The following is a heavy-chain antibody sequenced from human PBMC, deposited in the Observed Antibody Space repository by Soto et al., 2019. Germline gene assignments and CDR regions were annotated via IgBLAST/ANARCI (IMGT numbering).Heavy chain of an antibody. CDR1: GGTFSSYA. V-gene: IGHV1-69*12. CDR3: ASRRRDGYDWYFDL. J-gene: IGHJ2*01. D-gene: IGHD5-12*01. CDR2: IIPIFGTA. Sequence: QVQLVQSGAEVKKPGSSVKVSCKASGGTFSSYAISWVRQAPGQGLEWMGGIIPIFGTANYAQKFQGRVTIPADESTSTADMELSSLRSEDTAVYYCASRRRDGYDWYFDLWGRGTLVTVSS.